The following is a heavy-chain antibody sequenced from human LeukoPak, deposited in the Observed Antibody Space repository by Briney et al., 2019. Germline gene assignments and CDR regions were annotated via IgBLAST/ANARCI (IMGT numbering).Heavy chain of an antibody. J-gene: IGHJ4*02. V-gene: IGHV1-18*01. CDR3: ARVPSVGEAARDYFEY. CDR2: ISPYNGHT. D-gene: IGHD2-2*01. CDR1: GYTFSTYG. Sequence: GASVKVSCKVSGYTFSTYGISWVRQAPGQGLEWMGWISPYNGHTNYVQKFQGRVTMTTDTSTSTAYMELRSLTSDDTAVYYCARVPSVGEAARDYFEYWGQGTLVTVSS.